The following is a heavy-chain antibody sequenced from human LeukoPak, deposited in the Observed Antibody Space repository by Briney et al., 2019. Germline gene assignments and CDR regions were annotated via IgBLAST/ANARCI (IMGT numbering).Heavy chain of an antibody. J-gene: IGHJ4*02. Sequence: PSETLSLTCTVSGDSISNYFWSWIRQPAGKGLEWIGRIYAGEGAKYNPSLETRVTVSVDTSTNPLSLKLSSVTAADTAGYYCAREGYSYGYYFDYGGQGTLVTVSS. V-gene: IGHV4-4*07. CDR2: IYAGEGA. CDR3: AREGYSYGYYFDY. D-gene: IGHD5-18*01. CDR1: GDSISNYF.